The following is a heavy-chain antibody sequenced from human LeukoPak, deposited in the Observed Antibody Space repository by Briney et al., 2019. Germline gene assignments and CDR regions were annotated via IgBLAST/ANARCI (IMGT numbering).Heavy chain of an antibody. J-gene: IGHJ6*02. D-gene: IGHD1-26*01. CDR1: GGSFSGYY. CDR3: ARVGRRASPNYGMDV. Sequence: SETLSLTCAVYGGSFSGYYCSWIRQPPGKGLEWIGEINHSGSTNYNPSLKSRVTISVDTFKNQFSLKLSSVTAADTAVYYCARVGRRASPNYGMDVWGQGTTVTVSS. CDR2: INHSGST. V-gene: IGHV4-34*01.